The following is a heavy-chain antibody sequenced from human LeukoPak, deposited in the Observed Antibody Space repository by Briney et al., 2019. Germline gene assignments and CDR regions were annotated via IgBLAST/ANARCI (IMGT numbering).Heavy chain of an antibody. V-gene: IGHV1-46*01. J-gene: IGHJ6*04. CDR3: ARNSVAGIKSSYYYYGMDV. CDR1: GYTFTSYY. CDR2: INPSGGST. D-gene: IGHD6-19*01. Sequence: ASVKVSCKASGYTFTSYYMHWVRQAPGQGLEWMGIINPSGGSTSYAQKFQGRVTMTRDTSTSTVYMELSSLRSEDTAVYYCARNSVAGIKSSYYYYGMDVWGKGTTVTVSS.